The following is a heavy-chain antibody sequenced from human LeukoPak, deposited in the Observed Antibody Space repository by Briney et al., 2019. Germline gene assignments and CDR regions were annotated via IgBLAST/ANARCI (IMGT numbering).Heavy chain of an antibody. J-gene: IGHJ3*02. V-gene: IGHV5-51*01. Sequence: GESLKISCKGSGYGFTNYWIGWVRQMPGKGLECMGIIYPDDSDIRYSPSFQGQVTISADKSVSTAYLQWSSLKASDTAIYYCARHTRGVDTALVQDAFDIWGQGTRVTVSS. CDR1: GYGFTNYW. D-gene: IGHD5-18*01. CDR2: IYPDDSDI. CDR3: ARHTRGVDTALVQDAFDI.